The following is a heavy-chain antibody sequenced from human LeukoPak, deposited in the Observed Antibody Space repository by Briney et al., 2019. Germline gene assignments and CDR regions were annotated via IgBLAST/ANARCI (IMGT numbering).Heavy chain of an antibody. CDR2: ISYDGSNK. V-gene: IGHV3-30-3*01. CDR1: GFTLSSYA. J-gene: IGHJ4*02. Sequence: GGSLRLSCAASGFTLSSYAMHWVHQAPGKGLEWVAVISYDGSNKYYADSVKGRFTISRDNSKNTLYLQMNSLRAEDTAVYYCARDLSVDYWGQGTLVTVSS. D-gene: IGHD2/OR15-2a*01. CDR3: ARDLSVDY.